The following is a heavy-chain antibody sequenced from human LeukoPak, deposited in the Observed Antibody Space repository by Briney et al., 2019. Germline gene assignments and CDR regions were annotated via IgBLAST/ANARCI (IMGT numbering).Heavy chain of an antibody. CDR1: GFTFSNAW. CDR3: TTDHDGDYAADY. D-gene: IGHD4-17*01. V-gene: IGHV3-15*01. CDR2: IKSKTDGGTT. Sequence: GGSLRLSCAASGFTFSNAWMSWVRQAPGKGLEWVGRIKSKTDGGTTDYAAPVKGRFTISRDDSKNTLYLQMNSLKTEDTAVYYCTTDHDGDYAADYWGQGTLVTVSS. J-gene: IGHJ4*02.